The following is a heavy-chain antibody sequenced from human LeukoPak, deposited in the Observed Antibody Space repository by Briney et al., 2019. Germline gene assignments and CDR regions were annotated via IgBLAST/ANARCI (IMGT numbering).Heavy chain of an antibody. CDR3: AIELTPGTNFDY. V-gene: IGHV3-9*01. J-gene: IGHJ4*02. D-gene: IGHD1-7*01. CDR2: ISWNSGSI. CDR1: GFTFDDYA. Sequence: GGSLRLSCAASGFTFDDYAMHWVRQAPGKGLEWVSGISWNSGSIGYADSVKGRFTISRDNAKNSLYLQMNSLRAEDTALYYCAIELTPGTNFDYWGQGTLVTLSS.